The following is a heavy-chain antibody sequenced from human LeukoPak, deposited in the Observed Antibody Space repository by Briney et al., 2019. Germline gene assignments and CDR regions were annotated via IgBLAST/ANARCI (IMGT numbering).Heavy chain of an antibody. CDR3: AKASNSRGLGY. V-gene: IGHV3-43*02. J-gene: IGHJ4*02. Sequence: GGSLRLSCAASGFTFDDYAMHWVRQAPGKGLEWFSLISGGGGNTYYADSVRGRFTISRDNSKYSLYLQMNSLRTEDTALYYCAKASNSRGLGYWGQGTLVTVSS. D-gene: IGHD3-16*01. CDR2: ISGGGGNT. CDR1: GFTFDDYA.